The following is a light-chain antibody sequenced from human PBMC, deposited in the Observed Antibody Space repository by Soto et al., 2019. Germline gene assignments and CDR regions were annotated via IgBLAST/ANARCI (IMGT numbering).Light chain of an antibody. CDR1: QSVGRS. J-gene: IGKJ4*01. CDR3: QPYEKWPLT. Sequence: EIVMTKSPATLSVPPGARVTLSCRASQSVGRSLAWYQQKAGQAPRLLIYGASTRATGTPVRFSGSGSGTEFSLTISSLQSEDFVVYYCQPYEKWPLTFGGGTKVEIK. V-gene: IGKV3-15*01. CDR2: GAS.